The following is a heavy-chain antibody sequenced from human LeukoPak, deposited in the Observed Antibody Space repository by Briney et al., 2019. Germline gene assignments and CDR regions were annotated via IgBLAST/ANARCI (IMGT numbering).Heavy chain of an antibody. D-gene: IGHD6-19*01. J-gene: IGHJ4*02. CDR1: GYSISSGYY. CDR3: ARFAVAGSKFDY. CDR2: IYTSEST. Sequence: SETLSLTCTVSGYSISSGYYWSWIRQPAGKGLEWIGRIYTSESTNYNPSLKSRVTISVDTSKNQFSLKLSSVTAADTAVYYCARFAVAGSKFDYWGQGTLVTVSS. V-gene: IGHV4-61*02.